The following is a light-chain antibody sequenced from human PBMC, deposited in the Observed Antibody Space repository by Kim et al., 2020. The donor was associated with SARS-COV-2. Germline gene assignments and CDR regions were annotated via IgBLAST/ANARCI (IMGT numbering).Light chain of an antibody. CDR1: QSISSY. J-gene: IGKJ3*01. V-gene: IGKV1-39*01. CDR2: AAS. CDR3: QLSYSTPHIA. Sequence: DIQMTQSPSSLSASVGDRVTITCRASQSISSYLNWYQQKPGKAPKLLIYAASSLQSGVPSRFSGSGSGTDFTLTISSLQPEGFGTQCWQLSYSTPHIAFGPGTKVDIK.